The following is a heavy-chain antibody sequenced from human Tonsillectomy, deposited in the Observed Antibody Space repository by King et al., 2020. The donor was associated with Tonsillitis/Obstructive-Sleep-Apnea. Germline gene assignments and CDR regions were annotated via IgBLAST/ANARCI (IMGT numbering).Heavy chain of an antibody. CDR3: ARLVATEFFDY. CDR1: GYRFTSNW. Sequence: VQLVESGAEGKKPGESLKISCKGSGYRFTSNWIGWVRQMPGKGLEWMGIIYPGDADTRYSPSFQGEETISADRSISTAYLQWSSLKASATAMYYCARLVATEFFDYWGQGTLVTVSS. J-gene: IGHJ4*02. D-gene: IGHD5-12*01. CDR2: IYPGDADT. V-gene: IGHV5-51*01.